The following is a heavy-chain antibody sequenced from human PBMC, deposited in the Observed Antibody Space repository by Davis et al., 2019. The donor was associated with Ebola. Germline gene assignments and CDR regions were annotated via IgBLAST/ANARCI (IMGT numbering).Heavy chain of an antibody. CDR2: IYYNGRT. Sequence: SETLSLTCTVSGGSIISGTYYWGWVRQPPGKGLEWIGPIYYNGRTYYSSSLEGRVTILLDTSKNQFSLKLRSVTAADTAVYFCARLSGLFSSSSGALYFDLWGRGTLVSVSS. D-gene: IGHD6-6*01. CDR3: ARLSGLFSSSSGALYFDL. V-gene: IGHV4-39*07. CDR1: GGSIISGTYY. J-gene: IGHJ2*01.